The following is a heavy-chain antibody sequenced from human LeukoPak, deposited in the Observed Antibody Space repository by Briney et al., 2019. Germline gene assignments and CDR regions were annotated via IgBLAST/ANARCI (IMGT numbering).Heavy chain of an antibody. CDR2: ISAYNGNT. J-gene: IGHJ6*03. Sequence: GASVKVSCKASGYTFTSYGISWVRQAPGQGLEWMGWISAYNGNTNYAQKLQGRVTMTTDTSTSTAYMELRSLRSDDTAIYYCAKNGDRGAYCTGGTCYPYFYYYMDVWGKGTTVTI. V-gene: IGHV1-18*01. CDR1: GYTFTSYG. D-gene: IGHD2-15*01. CDR3: AKNGDRGAYCTGGTCYPYFYYYMDV.